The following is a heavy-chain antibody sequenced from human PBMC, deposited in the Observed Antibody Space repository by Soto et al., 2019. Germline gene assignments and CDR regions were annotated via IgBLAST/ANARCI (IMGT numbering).Heavy chain of an antibody. CDR3: AAWAEGATEVH. Sequence: GGSLRLSCETSGFRFSVYGMHWVRQAPGKGLEWVAVIWYDASKQFYAASVEGRFTISRDNSKAILYLQMNSLRAEDTAVYYCAAWAEGATEVHWGLGTLVTVSS. D-gene: IGHD2-15*01. V-gene: IGHV3-33*01. J-gene: IGHJ4*02. CDR1: GFRFSVYG. CDR2: IWYDASKQ.